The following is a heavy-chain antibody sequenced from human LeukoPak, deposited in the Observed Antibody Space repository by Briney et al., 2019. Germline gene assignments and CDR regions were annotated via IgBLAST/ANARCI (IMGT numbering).Heavy chain of an antibody. J-gene: IGHJ3*02. CDR2: IYSSGNT. V-gene: IGHV4-4*07. CDR1: GDTISIYY. CDR3: ARSFDTNAFDI. D-gene: IGHD2/OR15-2a*01. Sequence: KPSETLSLTCTVSGDTISIYYWSWIRQPAGRGLEWIGRIYSSGNTNYNPSLKSRVTMSVDTSNHQFSLNLRSVTTADTAVYYCARSFDTNAFDIWGHGTMVTVSS.